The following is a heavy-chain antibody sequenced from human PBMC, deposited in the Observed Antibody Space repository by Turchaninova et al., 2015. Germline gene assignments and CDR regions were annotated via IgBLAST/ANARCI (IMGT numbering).Heavy chain of an antibody. D-gene: IGHD5-12*01. CDR1: DFTFSNYG. V-gene: IGHV3-30*13. Sequence: VGSWGGEVQPGRSLTLSCSASDFTFSNYGMHWVRQAPGKGPEWVAVMTYDGRRYYGDSVKGRFTISRDNLKNSLFLQMNSLRLEDTAVYFCARAAVEYSGYDLGADYWGQGTLVTVSS. CDR3: ARAAVEYSGYDLGADY. J-gene: IGHJ4*02. CDR2: MTYDGRR.